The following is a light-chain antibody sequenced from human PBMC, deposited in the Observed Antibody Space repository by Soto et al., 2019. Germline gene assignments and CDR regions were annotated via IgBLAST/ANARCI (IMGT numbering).Light chain of an antibody. V-gene: IGKV1-5*03. Sequence: DIPMTQSPSTLSASVGDRVTITCRASQSISSWLAWYQQKPGKAPKLLIYKASSFESGVPSKFSGSGSGTEFTLTISSLQPDDFATYYCQQYNSYPWPFGQGTKVEMK. CDR3: QQYNSYPWP. CDR1: QSISSW. CDR2: KAS. J-gene: IGKJ1*01.